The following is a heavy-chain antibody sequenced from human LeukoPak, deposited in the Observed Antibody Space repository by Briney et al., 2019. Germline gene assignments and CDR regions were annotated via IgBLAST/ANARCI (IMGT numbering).Heavy chain of an antibody. Sequence: SETLSLTCAVYGGSFSGYYWTWIRQPPGKGLEWIGEINHRGTNHSNPSLKNRVIMTVDTSKKQFSLRLSSVTAADTAVYYCARVKFGTYSSSWYKGGYYYFYMDVWGTRTTVTVSS. J-gene: IGHJ6*03. CDR3: ARVKFGTYSSSWYKGGYYYFYMDV. D-gene: IGHD6-13*01. V-gene: IGHV4-34*01. CDR1: GGSFSGYY. CDR2: INHRGTN.